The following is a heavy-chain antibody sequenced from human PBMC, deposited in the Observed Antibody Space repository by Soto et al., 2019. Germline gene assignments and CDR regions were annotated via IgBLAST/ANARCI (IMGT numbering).Heavy chain of an antibody. J-gene: IGHJ4*02. V-gene: IGHV3-9*01. CDR2: IRWNTDNI. Sequence: EVQLVASGGGLVQPGRSLGLSFVASGFTFGDYAMHWVRPAPGTGLGWVAGIRWNTDNIGYADSVQGRFPISRAIAGHALYLQMNSLRHEDTAVYYCAKGRNIVAVVTPFDGWGQGDLVTVSS. CDR1: GFTFGDYA. CDR3: AKGRNIVAVVTPFDG. D-gene: IGHD2-21*02.